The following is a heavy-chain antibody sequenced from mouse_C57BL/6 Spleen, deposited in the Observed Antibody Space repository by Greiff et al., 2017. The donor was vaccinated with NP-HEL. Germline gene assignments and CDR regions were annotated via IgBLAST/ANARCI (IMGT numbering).Heavy chain of an antibody. CDR1: GYTFTSYT. CDR3: ARAPLRDYGSSYYAMDY. D-gene: IGHD1-1*01. CDR2: INPSSGYT. Sequence: ESGAELARPGASVKMSCKASGYTFTSYTMHWVKQRPGQGLEWIGYINPSSGYTKYNQKFKDKATLTADKSSSTAYMQLSSLTSEDSAVYYCARAPLRDYGSSYYAMDYWGQGTSVTVSS. V-gene: IGHV1-4*01. J-gene: IGHJ4*01.